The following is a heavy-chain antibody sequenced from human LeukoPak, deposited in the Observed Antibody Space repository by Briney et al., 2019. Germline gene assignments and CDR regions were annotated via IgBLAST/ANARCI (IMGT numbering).Heavy chain of an antibody. CDR1: GFTVSSNY. J-gene: IGHJ6*02. Sequence: GGSLRLSCAASGFTVSSNYMSWVRQAPGKGLEWVSVIYSGGSTYYADSVKGRFTISRDNSKNTLYLQMNSLRAEDTAVYYCARDLVTSYWSGIDVWGQGTTVTVSS. D-gene: IGHD2-21*02. V-gene: IGHV3-66*01. CDR3: ARDLVTSYWSGIDV. CDR2: IYSGGST.